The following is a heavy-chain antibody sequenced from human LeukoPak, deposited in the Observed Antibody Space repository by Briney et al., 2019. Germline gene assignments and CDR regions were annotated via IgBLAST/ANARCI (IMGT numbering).Heavy chain of an antibody. J-gene: IGHJ4*02. CDR3: ARVVNNWSDWDY. D-gene: IGHD1-20*01. V-gene: IGHV1-69*04. CDR2: IIPIFGKA. Sequence: GASVTVPCKPSGGTFSSYSFSWVHQAPGQGLEWMGRIIPIFGKANYAQKFQGRVTITAGKSTSTAYMELSSLRSEDTALYYCARVVNNWSDWDYWGQGTLVTVSS. CDR1: GGTFSSYS.